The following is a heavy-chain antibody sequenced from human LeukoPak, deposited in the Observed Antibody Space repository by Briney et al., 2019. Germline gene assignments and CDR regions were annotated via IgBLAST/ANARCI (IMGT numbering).Heavy chain of an antibody. V-gene: IGHV1-46*01. J-gene: IGHJ6*02. D-gene: IGHD5-12*01. Sequence: ASVKVSRKPSGYTFTRYYMHWVRQAPGQGLEWVGIINPSGGSTSYAQKFQGRVTMTRDTSTSTVYIELSSLRSEDTAVYYCARDTYSGYAWNYGMDVWGQGTTVTVSS. CDR1: GYTFTRYY. CDR2: INPSGGST. CDR3: ARDTYSGYAWNYGMDV.